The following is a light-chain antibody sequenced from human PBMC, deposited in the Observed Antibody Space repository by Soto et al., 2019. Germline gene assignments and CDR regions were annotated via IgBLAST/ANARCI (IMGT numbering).Light chain of an antibody. Sequence: QSVLTQPPSASGTPGQRVTISCSGSSSNIGSNTVNWYQQLPGMAPKLLIYSDNQRPSGVPGRFSGSKSGTSASLAISGLQSEDEADYYCAAWDDSLSGLVFGGGTQLTVL. CDR1: SSNIGSNT. CDR3: AAWDDSLSGLV. CDR2: SDN. V-gene: IGLV1-44*01. J-gene: IGLJ2*01.